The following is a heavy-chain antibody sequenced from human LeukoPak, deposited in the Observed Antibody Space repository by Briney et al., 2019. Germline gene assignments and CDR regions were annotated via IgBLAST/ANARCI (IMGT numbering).Heavy chain of an antibody. V-gene: IGHV4-59*01. CDR2: TYYSGST. Sequence: PSETLSLTCTVSGGSISSYYWSWLRQPPGKGLEWLGYTYYSGSTNYNPSLKSRVTISVDTSKNQFSLKLSSVTAADTAVYYCAREIAAAEYNWFDPWGQGTLVTVSS. CDR3: AREIAAAEYNWFDP. J-gene: IGHJ5*02. D-gene: IGHD6-25*01. CDR1: GGSISSYY.